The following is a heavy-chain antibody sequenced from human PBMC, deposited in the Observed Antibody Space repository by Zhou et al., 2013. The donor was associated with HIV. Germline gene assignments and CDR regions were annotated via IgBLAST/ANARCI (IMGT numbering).Heavy chain of an antibody. Sequence: QIQLVQSGPEVKKPGASVKVSCKPLGYTFSNYGVAWLRQAPGQGLEWMGWISAYNGNTMYAQKFQDRLTLTTDTATQTAYMDLRSLRSDDTAVYYCARGPYYSPTDGGHLDIWGQGTMVTVSS. V-gene: IGHV1-18*04. CDR3: ARGPYYSPTDGGHLDI. J-gene: IGHJ3*02. D-gene: IGHD2-8*02. CDR2: ISAYNGNT. CDR1: GYTFSNYG.